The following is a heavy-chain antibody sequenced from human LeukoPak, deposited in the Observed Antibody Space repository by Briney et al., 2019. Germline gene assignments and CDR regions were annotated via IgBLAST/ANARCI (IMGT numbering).Heavy chain of an antibody. CDR3: TRHPYYYGSGRGYYYGMDV. V-gene: IGHV3-73*01. D-gene: IGHD3-10*01. Sequence: GGSLRLSCAASGFTFSGSAMHWVRQASGKGLEWVGRIRSKANSCATAYAASVKGRFTISRDDSKNTAYLQMNSLKTEDTAVYYCTRHPYYYGSGRGYYYGMDVWGKGTTVTVSS. J-gene: IGHJ6*04. CDR2: IRSKANSCAT. CDR1: GFTFSGSA.